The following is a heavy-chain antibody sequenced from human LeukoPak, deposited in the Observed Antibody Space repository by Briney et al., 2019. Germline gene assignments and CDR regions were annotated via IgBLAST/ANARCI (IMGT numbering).Heavy chain of an antibody. J-gene: IGHJ6*03. V-gene: IGHV3-30*02. Sequence: TGGSLRLSCAASGFTFSSYGMHWVRQAPGKGLEWVAFIRYDGSNKYYADSVKGRFTISRDNSKNTLYLHVNSLRPEDTAVYYCAREAYDDFWSGPWRYYYSMDVWGKGTTVTDSS. CDR1: GFTFSSYG. CDR3: AREAYDDFWSGPWRYYYSMDV. D-gene: IGHD3-3*01. CDR2: IRYDGSNK.